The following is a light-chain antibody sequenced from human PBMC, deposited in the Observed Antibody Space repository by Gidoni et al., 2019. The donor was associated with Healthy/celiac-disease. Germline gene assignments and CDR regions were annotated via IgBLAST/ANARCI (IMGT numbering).Light chain of an antibody. CDR3: MQALQIWT. CDR2: LGS. J-gene: IGKJ1*01. Sequence: DIVMTQSPLSLPVTPGEPASISCRSSQSLLHSNGYNYLDWYLQKPGQSPQLLIYLGSNRASGVPDRFSGSGSGTDFTLKISRVEAEDVGVYYCMQALQIWTFGPXTKVEIK. CDR1: QSLLHSNGYNY. V-gene: IGKV2-28*01.